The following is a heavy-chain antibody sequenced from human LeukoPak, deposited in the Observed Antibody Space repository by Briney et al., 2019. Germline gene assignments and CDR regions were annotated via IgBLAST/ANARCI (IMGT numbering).Heavy chain of an antibody. D-gene: IGHD4/OR15-4a*01. CDR1: GYTFTSYG. CDR2: ISAYKGST. CDR3: ARERCWLDN. Sequence: ASVKVSCKAPGYTFTSYGISWGPEGPGQGLEWMGWISAYKGSTNYAKRLQGRVLMITDTSPSTDYTELKSLTSDDTPVYYCARERCWLDNWGQGTLVTVSS. J-gene: IGHJ4*02. V-gene: IGHV1-18*01.